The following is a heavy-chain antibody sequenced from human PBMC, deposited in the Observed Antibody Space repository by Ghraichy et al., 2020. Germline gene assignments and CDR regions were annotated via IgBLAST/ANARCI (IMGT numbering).Heavy chain of an antibody. CDR3: ARRRWLLPFGY. J-gene: IGHJ4*02. V-gene: IGHV4-34*01. CDR2: INHSGST. D-gene: IGHD2-15*01. CDR1: GGSFSGYY. Sequence: SQTLSLTCAVYGGSFSGYYWSWIRQPPGKGLEWIGEINHSGSTNYNPSLKRRVTISVDTSKNQFSLKLSSVTAADTAVYYCARRRWLLPFGYWGQGTLVTVSS.